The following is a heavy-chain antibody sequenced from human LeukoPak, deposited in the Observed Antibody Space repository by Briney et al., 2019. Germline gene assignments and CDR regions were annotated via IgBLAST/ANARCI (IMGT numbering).Heavy chain of an antibody. CDR2: IYYSGST. CDR3: ARGGGYGSGSYWEAAYYYYIDV. D-gene: IGHD3-10*01. J-gene: IGHJ6*03. CDR1: GDSISSSSYS. Sequence: PSETLSLTCTVSGDSISSSSYSWGWIRQPPGKGLEWIGSIYYSGSTYYNPSLKSRVTISVDTSKNQFSLKLSSVTAADTAVYYCARGGGYGSGSYWEAAYYYYIDVWGKGTTVTISS. V-gene: IGHV4-39*07.